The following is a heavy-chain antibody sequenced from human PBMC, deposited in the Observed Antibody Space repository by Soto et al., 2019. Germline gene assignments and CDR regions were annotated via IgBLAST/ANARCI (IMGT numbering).Heavy chain of an antibody. CDR3: ASLGLVMIVVVPTGYYGMDV. D-gene: IGHD3-22*01. V-gene: IGHV3-48*02. Sequence: VQLVESGGGLVQPGGSLRLSCAASGFTFSSYSMNWVRQAPGKGLEWVSYISSSSSTIYYADSVKGRFTISRDNAKNSLYLQMNSLRDEDTAVYYCASLGLVMIVVVPTGYYGMDVWGQGTTVTVSS. CDR1: GFTFSSYS. J-gene: IGHJ6*02. CDR2: ISSSSSTI.